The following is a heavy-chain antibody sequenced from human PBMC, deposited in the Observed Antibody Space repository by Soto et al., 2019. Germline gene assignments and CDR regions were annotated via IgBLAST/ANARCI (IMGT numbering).Heavy chain of an antibody. CDR3: ARAGSSWGFGWFDP. CDR2: IYYSGST. J-gene: IGHJ5*02. CDR1: GGSISSYY. D-gene: IGHD6-13*01. Sequence: SETLSLTCTVSGGSISSYYWSWIRQPPGKGLEWIGYIYYSGSTNYNPSLKSRVTISVDTSKNQFSLKLSSVTAADTAVYYCARAGSSWGFGWFDPWGQGTLVTVSS. V-gene: IGHV4-59*01.